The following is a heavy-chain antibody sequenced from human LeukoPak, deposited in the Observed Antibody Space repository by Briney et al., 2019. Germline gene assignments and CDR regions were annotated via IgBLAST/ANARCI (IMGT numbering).Heavy chain of an antibody. CDR3: ARSIAAPYY. CDR1: GYTFTSYG. D-gene: IGHD6-13*01. CDR2: INPNSGGT. J-gene: IGHJ4*02. V-gene: IGHV1-2*02. Sequence: ASVKVSCKASGYTFTSYGITWVRQAPGQGLEWMGWINPNSGGTNYAQKFQGRVTMTRDTSTSTAYMELRRLRSDDTAVYYCARSIAAPYYWGQGTLVTVSS.